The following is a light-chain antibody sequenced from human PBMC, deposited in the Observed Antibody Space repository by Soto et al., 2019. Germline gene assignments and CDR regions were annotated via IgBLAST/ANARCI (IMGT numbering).Light chain of an antibody. CDR2: GES. CDR3: QKYGSSLWT. V-gene: IGKV3-20*01. Sequence: EIVMTQSPATLSVSPGEIATLSRRASQSVSSSYLAWYQQKTGQAPRILIYGESSRATGIPDRFSGSGSGTDLNLTISRLEPEDFAVYYCQKYGSSLWTFGQGTKVDIK. J-gene: IGKJ1*01. CDR1: QSVSSSY.